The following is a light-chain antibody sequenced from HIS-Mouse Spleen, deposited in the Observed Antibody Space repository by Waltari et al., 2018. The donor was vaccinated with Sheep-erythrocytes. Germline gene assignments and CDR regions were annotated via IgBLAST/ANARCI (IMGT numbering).Light chain of an antibody. CDR2: EGS. CDR1: SSDVGSYNL. V-gene: IGLV2-23*01. Sequence: QSALTQPAPVSGSPGQSITISCTGTSSDVGSYNLVPWYQQHPGNAPKLMIYEGSKRPSGVSNRFSGSKSGNTASLTISGLQAEDEADYYCCSYAGSSTPWVFGGGTKLTVL. J-gene: IGLJ3*02. CDR3: CSYAGSSTPWV.